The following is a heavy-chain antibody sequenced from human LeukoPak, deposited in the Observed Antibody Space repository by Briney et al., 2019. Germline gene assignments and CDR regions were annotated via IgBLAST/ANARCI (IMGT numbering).Heavy chain of an antibody. V-gene: IGHV3-74*01. CDR3: ARDPFDILTDPYFDY. D-gene: IGHD3-9*01. J-gene: IGHJ4*02. CDR1: GFTFNFYW. Sequence: GGSLRLSCAASGFTFNFYWMHWVRRAPGKGLLWVSRINSDGSSTSYADSVKGRFTISRDNAKNTLYLQMNSPRAEDTAVYYCARDPFDILTDPYFDYWGQGTLVTVSS. CDR2: INSDGSST.